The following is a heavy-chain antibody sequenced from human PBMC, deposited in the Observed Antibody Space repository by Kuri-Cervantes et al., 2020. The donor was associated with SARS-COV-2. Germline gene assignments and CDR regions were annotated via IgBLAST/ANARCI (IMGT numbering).Heavy chain of an antibody. Sequence: GESLKISCAASGFTFSSYSMNWVRQAPGKGLEWVSSISSSSSYISYADSMKGRFTISRDNAKNSLYLQMNSLRAEDTAVYYCARGNYVMYSRWPTAPSDYWGQGTLVTDSS. CDR2: ISSSSSYI. J-gene: IGHJ4*02. V-gene: IGHV3-21*01. D-gene: IGHD3-16*01. CDR3: ARGNYVMYSRWPTAPSDY. CDR1: GFTFSSYS.